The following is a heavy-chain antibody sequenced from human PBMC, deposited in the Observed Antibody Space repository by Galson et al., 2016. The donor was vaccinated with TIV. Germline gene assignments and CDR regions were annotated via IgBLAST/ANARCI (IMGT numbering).Heavy chain of an antibody. CDR2: VNWNGLGT. CDR3: ARVASCGGTCYYFGS. Sequence: SLRLSCAASGFTFDDFDMAWVRQGPGRGLEWVSSVNWNGLGTSYADSVKGRFTISRDSAKNSLYLQMDSLGAEDTALYYCARVASCGGTCYYFGSWGQGTLVAVSS. D-gene: IGHD2-21*01. V-gene: IGHV3-20*04. CDR1: GFTFDDFD. J-gene: IGHJ4*02.